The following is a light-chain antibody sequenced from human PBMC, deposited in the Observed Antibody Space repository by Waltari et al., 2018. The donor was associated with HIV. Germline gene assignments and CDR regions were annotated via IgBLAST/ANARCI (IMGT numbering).Light chain of an antibody. Sequence: EVVLTQSPGTLSLSPGERATLSCRASQSISSSYLAWYQQKPGQAPRLLVWAASSRATDLPDRFTGSGSGTDFSLTISRLEPEDFAVYYCHYYGSSPRTFGQGTKVEIK. CDR2: AAS. V-gene: IGKV3-20*01. CDR1: QSISSSY. J-gene: IGKJ1*01. CDR3: HYYGSSPRT.